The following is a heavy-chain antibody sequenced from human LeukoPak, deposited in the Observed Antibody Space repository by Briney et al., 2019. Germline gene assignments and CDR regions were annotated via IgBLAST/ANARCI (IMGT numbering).Heavy chain of an antibody. J-gene: IGHJ4*02. Sequence: GGSLRLSCAASGFTFRTYVMTWVRQAPGKGLEWVSAISGSGAGTYYVDSVKGRFTISRDNSKHTLDLQMHSLRAEDTAVYYCARDDGRVGSIHYYQYWGQGALVTVSS. V-gene: IGHV3-23*01. CDR2: ISGSGAGT. D-gene: IGHD3-3*01. CDR1: GFTFRTYV. CDR3: ARDDGRVGSIHYYQY.